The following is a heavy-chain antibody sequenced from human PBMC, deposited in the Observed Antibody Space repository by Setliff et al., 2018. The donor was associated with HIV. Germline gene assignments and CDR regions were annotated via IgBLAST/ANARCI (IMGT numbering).Heavy chain of an antibody. Sequence: SETLSLTCSVSGGSISAHYWSWIRQSPGKGLEWIGYIYGSGITNYNPSLRGRVTISIDTSKNQFSLKLTSVTAADTAIYYCASTTSGVSGSYPAHAFDIWGQGTMVTVSS. J-gene: IGHJ3*02. D-gene: IGHD3-10*01. CDR2: IYGSGIT. CDR1: GGSISAHY. V-gene: IGHV4-4*09. CDR3: ASTTSGVSGSYPAHAFDI.